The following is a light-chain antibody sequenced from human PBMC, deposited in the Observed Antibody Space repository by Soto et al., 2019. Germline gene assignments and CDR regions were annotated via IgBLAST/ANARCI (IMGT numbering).Light chain of an antibody. Sequence: EIVLTQSPDTLSLSPGERATLSCRASQSISDSNLAWYQQRPGQPPRLLIYATFIRATGVPDRFIGSGSGTEFTLTIGRVEPEDFAVFFCQHYGTSLFTLGPGTRVDIK. V-gene: IGKV3-20*01. CDR3: QHYGTSLFT. CDR2: ATF. CDR1: QSISDSN. J-gene: IGKJ3*01.